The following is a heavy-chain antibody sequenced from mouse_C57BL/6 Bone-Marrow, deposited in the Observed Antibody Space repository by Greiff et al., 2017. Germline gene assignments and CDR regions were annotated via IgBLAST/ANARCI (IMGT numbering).Heavy chain of an antibody. CDR2: IYPRDGST. Sequence: VQLQQSGPELVKPGASVKLSCKASGYTFTSYGINWVKQRPGQGLEWIGWIYPRDGSTQYNEKFKGKATLTVDKSSSTAYMGLHSLTSEDSAVYSCARTLRSLSGPGEGDCEVWGTGTTLTVSA. CDR1: GYTFTSYG. V-gene: IGHV1-85*01. J-gene: IGHJ1*03. D-gene: IGHD2-3*01. CDR3: ARTLRSLSGPGEGDCEV.